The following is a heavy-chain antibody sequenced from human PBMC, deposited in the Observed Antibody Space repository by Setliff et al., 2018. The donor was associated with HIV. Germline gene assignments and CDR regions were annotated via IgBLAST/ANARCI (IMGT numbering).Heavy chain of an antibody. V-gene: IGHV4-34*01. CDR1: GGSFSNYY. J-gene: IGHJ4*02. CDR2: INHSGST. CDR3: ARDDSGWYMY. D-gene: IGHD6-13*01. Sequence: SETLSLTCAVYGGSFSNYYWSWIRQSPGKGLEWIGEINHSGSTNYNPSLKSRVTILVDTSKNQFSLEVNPVSAADTAIYFCARDDSGWYMYWGQGTLVTVS.